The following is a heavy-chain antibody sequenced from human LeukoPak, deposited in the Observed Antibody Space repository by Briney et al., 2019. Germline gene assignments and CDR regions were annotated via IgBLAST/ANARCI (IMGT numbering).Heavy chain of an antibody. V-gene: IGHV3-74*01. J-gene: IGHJ4*02. CDR1: GYAFSGDW. CDR3: ASFNPISLSDY. CDR2: INNDGSST. D-gene: IGHD1-14*01. Sequence: GGSLRLSCKGSGYAFSGDWMHWVRQAPGKGLVWVSRINNDGSSTGYADSVTGRFTISRDNAKNTLFLQMSNLRAEDTAVYYCASFNPISLSDYWGQGTLVTVSS.